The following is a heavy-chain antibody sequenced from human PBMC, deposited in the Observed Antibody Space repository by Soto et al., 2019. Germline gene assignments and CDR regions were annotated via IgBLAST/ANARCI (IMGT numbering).Heavy chain of an antibody. V-gene: IGHV1-69*13. D-gene: IGHD3-10*01. CDR2: IIPIFGTA. J-gene: IGHJ5*02. Sequence: GASVKVSCKASGGTFSSYAISWVRQAPGQGLEWMGGIIPIFGTANYAQKFQGRVTITADESTSTAYMELSSLRSEDTAVYYCARETPYGPGIYRFDPWGKGPLVT. CDR3: ARETPYGPGIYRFDP. CDR1: GGTFSSYA.